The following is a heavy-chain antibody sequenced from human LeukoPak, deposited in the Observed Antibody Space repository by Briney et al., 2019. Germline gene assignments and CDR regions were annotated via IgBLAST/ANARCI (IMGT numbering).Heavy chain of an antibody. CDR3: ASPSGYCSGGSCYDY. CDR2: IYYSGST. CDR1: GGSISSYY. V-gene: IGHV4-59*01. Sequence: PSETLSLTCTVSGGSISSYYWSWIRQPPGKGLEWIGYIYYSGSTNYNPSLKSRVTISVDTSKNQFSLKLSSVTAADTAVYYCASPSGYCSGGSCYDYWGQGTLVTVSS. D-gene: IGHD2-15*01. J-gene: IGHJ4*02.